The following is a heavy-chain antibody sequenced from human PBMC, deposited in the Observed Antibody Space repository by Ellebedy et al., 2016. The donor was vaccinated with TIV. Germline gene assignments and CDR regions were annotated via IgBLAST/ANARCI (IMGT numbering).Heavy chain of an antibody. V-gene: IGHV4-39*07. CDR1: GGTISSTHYY. J-gene: IGHJ4*02. CDR3: ASSPSGYEIPY. Sequence: SETLSLPXNVPGGTISSTHYYWGWIRQSPEKGLEWIGSIYHSGSTHYNPSLKSRLTISLDTTKNQFSLRLDSVTAADKAVYYCASSPSGYEIPYWGQGTLVTVSS. CDR2: IYHSGST. D-gene: IGHD5-12*01.